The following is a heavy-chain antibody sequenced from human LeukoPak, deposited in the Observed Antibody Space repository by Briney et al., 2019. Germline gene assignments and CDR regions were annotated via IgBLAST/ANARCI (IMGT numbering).Heavy chain of an antibody. V-gene: IGHV1-8*01. CDR2: MNPNSGNT. D-gene: IGHD2-2*02. CDR1: GYTFTSYD. CDR3: ARSRGYCSSTICYRY. Sequence: ASVKVSCKASGYTFTSYDINWVRQATGQGLEWMGWMNPNSGNTGYAQKFQDRVTMTRNTSISTAYMELSSLRSEDTAVYYRARSRGYCSSTICYRYWGQGTLVTVSS. J-gene: IGHJ4*02.